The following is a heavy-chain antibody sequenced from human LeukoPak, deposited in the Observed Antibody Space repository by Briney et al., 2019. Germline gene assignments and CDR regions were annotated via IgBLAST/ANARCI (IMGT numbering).Heavy chain of an antibody. V-gene: IGHV1-18*04. CDR3: ARDDIVLGQGWFDP. Sequence: GASVKVSCKASGYTFTSYGIGWVRQAPGQGLEWMGWISAYNGNTNYAQKLQGRVTMTTDTSTSTAYMELRSLRSDDTAVYYCARDDIVLGQGWFDPWGQGTLVTVSS. CDR1: GYTFTSYG. D-gene: IGHD2-8*01. CDR2: ISAYNGNT. J-gene: IGHJ5*02.